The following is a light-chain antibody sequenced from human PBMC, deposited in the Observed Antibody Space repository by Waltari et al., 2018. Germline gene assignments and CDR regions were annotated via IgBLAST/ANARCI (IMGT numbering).Light chain of an antibody. V-gene: IGKV4-1*01. CDR3: QQYYNTPYT. Sequence: DIVMTQSPDSLAVSLGERATTNCKSSQSVLFSSNNENYLAWYQQKPGQTPKLLIYWASIRESGVPDRFSGSGSGTDFTLTISSLQAEDVAVYYCQQYYNTPYTFGQGTKLEIK. CDR1: QSVLFSSNNENY. J-gene: IGKJ2*01. CDR2: WAS.